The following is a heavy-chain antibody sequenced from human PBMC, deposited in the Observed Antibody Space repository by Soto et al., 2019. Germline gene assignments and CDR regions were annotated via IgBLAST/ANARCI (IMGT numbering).Heavy chain of an antibody. CDR3: ASPTREWLPPARDYYYGMDV. V-gene: IGHV1-69*06. J-gene: IGHJ6*02. Sequence: QVQLVQSGAEVKKPGSSVKVSCKASGGTFSSYAISWVRQAPGQGLEWMGGIIPIFGTANYAQKFQGRVTITADKSTSKAHMELSSLRSEATAVYYCASPTREWLPPARDYYYGMDVWGQRTKVTV. CDR1: GGTFSSYA. D-gene: IGHD3-3*01. CDR2: IIPIFGTA.